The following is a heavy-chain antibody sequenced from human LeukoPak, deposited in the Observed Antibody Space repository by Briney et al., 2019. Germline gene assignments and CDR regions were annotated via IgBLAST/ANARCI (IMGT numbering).Heavy chain of an antibody. D-gene: IGHD6-19*01. CDR2: ISYDGSNK. J-gene: IGHJ4*02. V-gene: IGHV3-30-3*01. CDR1: GFTFSSYA. Sequence: GGSLRLSCAASGFTFSSYAVHWVRQAPGKGLEWVAVISYDGSNKYYADSVKGRFTISRDNSKNTLYLQMNSLRAEDTAVYYCARDPGIAVARTRPVGFDYWGQGTLVTVSS. CDR3: ARDPGIAVARTRPVGFDY.